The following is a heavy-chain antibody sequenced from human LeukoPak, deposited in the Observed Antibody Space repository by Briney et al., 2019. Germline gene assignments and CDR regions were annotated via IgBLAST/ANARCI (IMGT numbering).Heavy chain of an antibody. D-gene: IGHD2-2*02. CDR3: ARDSPPNGYCSSTSCYIYWFDP. Sequence: GASVKVSCKASGYTFTGYYMHWVRQAPGQGLEWMGWINPNSGGTNYAQKFQGRVTMTRDTSISTAYMELSRLRSDDTAVYYCARDSPPNGYCSSTSCYIYWFDPWGQGTLVTVSS. CDR1: GYTFTGYY. V-gene: IGHV1-2*02. CDR2: INPNSGGT. J-gene: IGHJ5*02.